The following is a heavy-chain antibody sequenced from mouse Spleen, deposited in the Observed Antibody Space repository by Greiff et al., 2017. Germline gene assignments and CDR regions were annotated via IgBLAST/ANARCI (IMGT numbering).Heavy chain of an antibody. Sequence: QVQLQQPGAELVMPGASVKLSCKASGYTFTSYWMHWVKQRPGQGLEWIGEIDPSDSYTNYNQKFKGKATLTVDKSSSTAYMQLSSLTSEDSAVYYCAHYQGYFDVWGAGTTVTVSS. CDR1: GYTFTSYW. J-gene: IGHJ1*01. V-gene: IGHV1-69*01. CDR3: AHYQGYFDV. D-gene: IGHD1-2*01. CDR2: IDPSDSYT.